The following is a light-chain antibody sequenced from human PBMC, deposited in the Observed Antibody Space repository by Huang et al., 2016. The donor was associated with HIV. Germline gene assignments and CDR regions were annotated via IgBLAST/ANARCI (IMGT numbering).Light chain of an antibody. CDR2: AAS. V-gene: IGKV3-15*01. Sequence: EIVMTQYPATLSVSPGERATLSCRASQSVSSNLAWYQQKPGQAPRLLIYAASTRATGIPARFSGSVSGTDFTLTISSLQSEDFAVYYCQQYNNWSRTFGQGTKVEIK. CDR1: QSVSSN. J-gene: IGKJ1*01. CDR3: QQYNNWSRT.